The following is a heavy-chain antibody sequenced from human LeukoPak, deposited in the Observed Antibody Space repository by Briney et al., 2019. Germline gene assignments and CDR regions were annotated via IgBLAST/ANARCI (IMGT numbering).Heavy chain of an antibody. CDR2: INPNSGGT. CDR1: GYTFTGYY. J-gene: IGHJ3*02. V-gene: IGHV1-2*02. D-gene: IGHD6-19*01. CDR3: ARERGTLAVAGDAVDI. Sequence: ASVKVSCKASGYTFTGYYMHWVRQAPGQGLEWMGWINPNSGGTNYAQKFQGRVTMTRDTSVNTAYMEVRRLTSDDTAVYYCARERGTLAVAGDAVDIWGQGTMVTVSS.